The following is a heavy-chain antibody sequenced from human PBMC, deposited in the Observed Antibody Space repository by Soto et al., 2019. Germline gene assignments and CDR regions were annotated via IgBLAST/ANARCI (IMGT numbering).Heavy chain of an antibody. CDR1: GFTVSSNY. J-gene: IGHJ4*02. CDR3: ARGSDSSGYYQYYFDY. CDR2: IYSGGST. D-gene: IGHD3-22*01. V-gene: IGHV3-53*01. Sequence: PGGSLRLSCAASGFTVSSNYMSWVRQAPGKGLEWVSVIYSGGSTYYADSVKGRFTISRDNSKNTLYLQMNSPRAEDTAVYYCARGSDSSGYYQYYFDYWGQGTLVTVSS.